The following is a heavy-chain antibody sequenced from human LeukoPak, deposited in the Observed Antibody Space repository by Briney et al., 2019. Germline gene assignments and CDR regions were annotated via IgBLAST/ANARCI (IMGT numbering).Heavy chain of an antibody. CDR1: GFTFSSYW. CDR3: ARDRSNVAASGGWFDP. Sequence: PGGSLGLSCAASGFTFSSYWMSWVRQAPGKGLEWVANIKQDGSEKYYVDSVKGRFTISRDNAKNSLYLQMNSLRAEDTAVYYCARDRSNVAASGGWFDPWGQGTLVIVSS. D-gene: IGHD6-13*01. J-gene: IGHJ5*02. V-gene: IGHV3-7*01. CDR2: IKQDGSEK.